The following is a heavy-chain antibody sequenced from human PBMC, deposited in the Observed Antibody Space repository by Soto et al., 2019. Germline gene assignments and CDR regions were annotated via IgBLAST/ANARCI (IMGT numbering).Heavy chain of an antibody. V-gene: IGHV4-59*08. Sequence: PSETLSLTCTVSGGSISSYCCNWIWQPPGKGLELIGYIYYSGSTNYNPSLKSRVTISVDTSKNQFSLKLSSVTAADTAVYYCARLGAQEIDPWGQGTLVTVS. CDR3: ARLGAQEIDP. D-gene: IGHD3-16*01. CDR1: GGSISSYC. CDR2: IYYSGST. J-gene: IGHJ5*02.